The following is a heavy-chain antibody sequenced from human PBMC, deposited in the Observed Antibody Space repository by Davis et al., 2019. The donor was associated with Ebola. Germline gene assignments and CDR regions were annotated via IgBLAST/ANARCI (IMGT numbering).Heavy chain of an antibody. V-gene: IGHV3-74*01. Sequence: GESLKISCAASGFTFSSYWMHWVRQAPGKGLVWVSRINSDGSSTRYADSVKGRFTISRDNAKNTLYLQMNSLRAEDTAVYYCARHQRFYSSSSGWLFYYYYGMDVWGQGTTVTVSS. CDR1: GFTFSSYW. CDR2: INSDGSST. J-gene: IGHJ6*02. D-gene: IGHD6-6*01. CDR3: ARHQRFYSSSSGWLFYYYYGMDV.